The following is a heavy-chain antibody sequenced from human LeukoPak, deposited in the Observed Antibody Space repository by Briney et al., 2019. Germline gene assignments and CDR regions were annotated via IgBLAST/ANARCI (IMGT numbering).Heavy chain of an antibody. V-gene: IGHV3-30*04. CDR2: ISSDGSKT. CDR1: GVSLSNYA. Sequence: GRSLRLSCAPSGVSLSNYALDWVRQAPGKGLEWVAAISSDGSKTYYTDSVKGRFTISRDGPSDTLSLQMDSLRAEDTARYYCATATTVAGTFWFDPWGQGTLVIVSS. CDR3: ATATTVAGTFWFDP. D-gene: IGHD6-19*01. J-gene: IGHJ5*02.